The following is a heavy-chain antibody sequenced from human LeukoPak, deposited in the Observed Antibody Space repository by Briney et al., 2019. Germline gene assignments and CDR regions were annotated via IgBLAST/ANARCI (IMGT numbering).Heavy chain of an antibody. CDR1: GGSFSGYY. Sequence: PSETLSLTCAVYGGSFSGYYWSWIRQPPGKGLEWIGEINHSGSTNYNPSLKSRVTISVDTSKNQFSLKLSSVTAADTAVYYCARDPVPLRGFDPWGQGTLVTVSS. CDR2: INHSGST. CDR3: ARDPVPLRGFDP. J-gene: IGHJ5*02. V-gene: IGHV4-34*01.